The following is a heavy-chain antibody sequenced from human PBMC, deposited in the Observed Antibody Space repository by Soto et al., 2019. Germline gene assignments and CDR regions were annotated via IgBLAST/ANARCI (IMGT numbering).Heavy chain of an antibody. CDR3: TTDLLRGPDGTTCR. D-gene: IGHD1-1*01. Sequence: GGSLRLSCAASRFTISGHAMHWVRQAPGKGLEWLAVISYDGSDKFYGDSVKGRFTISRDNSKNTLFLHMNSLEAEDTALYYCTTDLLRGPDGTTCRWGQGTLVTVSS. J-gene: IGHJ4*02. CDR1: RFTISGHA. CDR2: ISYDGSDK. V-gene: IGHV3-30*03.